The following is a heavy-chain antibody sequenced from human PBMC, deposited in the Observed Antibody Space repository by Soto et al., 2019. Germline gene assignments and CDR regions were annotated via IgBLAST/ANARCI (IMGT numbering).Heavy chain of an antibody. CDR2: FNPNNGAT. CDR1: GYSFIDHY. D-gene: IGHD3-3*01. V-gene: IGHV1-2*02. Sequence: GASVKVSCKTSGYSFIDHYTHWVRQAPGQGLEWMGWFNPNNGATHVAQKFKYRIIMNRDTSIKTAYMELSGLTPDDTAVYYCARAPLVIPHITNVGEASPGVLDYWGQGTLVTVSS. J-gene: IGHJ4*02. CDR3: ARAPLVIPHITNVGEASPGVLDY.